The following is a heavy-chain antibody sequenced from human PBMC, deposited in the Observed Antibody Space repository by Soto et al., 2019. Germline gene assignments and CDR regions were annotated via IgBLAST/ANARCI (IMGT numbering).Heavy chain of an antibody. CDR2: IVGSGDST. CDR3: AKEYSDYYYYYGMDV. D-gene: IGHD4-17*01. Sequence: PGGSLRLSCAVSGFTFIRYAMSWVRQAPGKGLEWVSAIVGSGDSTYYADSVKGRFTMSRDNSKNTLYLQMNSLRAEDTAVYYCAKEYSDYYYYYGMDVWGQGTTVTVSS. J-gene: IGHJ6*02. CDR1: GFTFIRYA. V-gene: IGHV3-23*01.